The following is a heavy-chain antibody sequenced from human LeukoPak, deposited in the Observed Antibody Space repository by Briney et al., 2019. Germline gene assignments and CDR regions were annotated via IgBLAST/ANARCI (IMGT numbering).Heavy chain of an antibody. CDR2: ISSSGTTA. J-gene: IGHJ4*02. CDR1: GFTFSSYE. D-gene: IGHD1-26*01. CDR3: TRDEEGASREFDY. Sequence: GGSLRLSCAASGFTFSSYEMNWVRQAPGKGLEWVSYISSSGTTAFYADSVKGRFTISRDNAKNSLYLQMNSLRVEDTAVYYCTRDEEGASREFDYWGQGALVTVSS. V-gene: IGHV3-48*03.